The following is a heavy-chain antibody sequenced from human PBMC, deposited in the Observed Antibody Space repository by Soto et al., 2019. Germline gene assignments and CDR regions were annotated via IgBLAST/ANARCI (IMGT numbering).Heavy chain of an antibody. CDR1: GFTFSSYG. CDR3: AKEWAANYDYDGMDV. V-gene: IGHV3-30*18. J-gene: IGHJ6*02. Sequence: QVQLVESGGGVVQPGRSLRLSCAASGFTFSSYGMHWVRQAPGKGLEWVAVISYDGSNKYYADSVKGRFTISRDNSKNTLYLQMNSLRAEDTAVYYCAKEWAANYDYDGMDVWGQGTTVTVSS. CDR2: ISYDGSNK. D-gene: IGHD6-13*01.